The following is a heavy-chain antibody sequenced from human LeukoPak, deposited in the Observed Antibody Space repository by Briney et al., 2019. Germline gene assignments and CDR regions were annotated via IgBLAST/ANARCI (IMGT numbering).Heavy chain of an antibody. CDR3: AMLRPDEH. J-gene: IGHJ4*02. CDR1: GYTFTDSF. CDR2: INPNSGGT. Sequence: ASVKLSCKASGYTFTDSFIHWVRQAPGQGLKWMGLINPNSGGTKYAQKFQGRVTMTRDTSISTAYMELSRLGSDDTAVYYCAMLRPDEHWGQGTLVTVSS. V-gene: IGHV1-2*02.